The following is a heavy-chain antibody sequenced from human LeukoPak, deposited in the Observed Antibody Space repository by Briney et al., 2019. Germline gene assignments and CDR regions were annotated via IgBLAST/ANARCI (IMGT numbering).Heavy chain of an antibody. CDR3: ARLLEMATITSAFYI. Sequence: PSETLSLTCTVSGGSISSYNWSWIRQPPGKGLEWSGYIYYSGSTNYNPSLKSRVTISVDTSKNQFSLKLSSVTAADTAVYYCARLLEMATITSAFYIWGQGTMVTVSS. D-gene: IGHD5-24*01. J-gene: IGHJ3*02. CDR1: GGSISSYN. V-gene: IGHV4-59*08. CDR2: IYYSGST.